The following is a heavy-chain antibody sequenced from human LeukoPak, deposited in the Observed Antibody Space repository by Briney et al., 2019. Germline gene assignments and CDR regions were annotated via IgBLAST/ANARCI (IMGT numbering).Heavy chain of an antibody. CDR1: GFTFSSYA. CDR2: ISYDGSNK. D-gene: IGHD5-18*01. V-gene: IGHV3-30*04. CDR3: ATLWLDSTAFDI. Sequence: PGGSLRLSCAASGFTFSSYAMHWVRQAPGKGLEWVAVISYDGSNKYYADSVKGRFTISRDNSKNTLYLQMNSLRAEDTAVYYCATLWLDSTAFDIWGQGTMVTVSS. J-gene: IGHJ3*02.